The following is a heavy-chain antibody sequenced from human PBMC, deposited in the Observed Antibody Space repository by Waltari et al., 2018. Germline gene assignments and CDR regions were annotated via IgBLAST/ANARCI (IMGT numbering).Heavy chain of an antibody. Sequence: QVQLVQSGAEVKKPGSSVKVSCKASGGTFSSYAISWVRQAPGQGIEWLGGIIPIFGTANYSQKFQGRVTITADESTSTAYMELSSLGSEDTAVYYWARDRGYSSSSYFDYWGQGTLVTVSS. CDR3: ARDRGYSSSSYFDY. CDR1: GGTFSSYA. V-gene: IGHV1-69*01. J-gene: IGHJ4*02. D-gene: IGHD6-6*01. CDR2: IIPIFGTA.